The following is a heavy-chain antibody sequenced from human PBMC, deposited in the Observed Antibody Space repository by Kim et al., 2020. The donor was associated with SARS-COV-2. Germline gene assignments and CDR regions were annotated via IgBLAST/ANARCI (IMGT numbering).Heavy chain of an antibody. J-gene: IGHJ6*02. CDR3: AKELRRGYSNYASYYYYGMDV. CDR1: GFTFSSYG. CDR2: ISYDGSNK. Sequence: GGSLRLSCAASGFTFSSYGMHWVRQAPGKGLEWVAVISYDGSNKYYADSVKGRFTISRDNSKNTLYLQMNSLRAEETAVYYCAKELRRGYSNYASYYYYGMDVWGQGTTVSVSS. D-gene: IGHD4-4*01. V-gene: IGHV3-30*18.